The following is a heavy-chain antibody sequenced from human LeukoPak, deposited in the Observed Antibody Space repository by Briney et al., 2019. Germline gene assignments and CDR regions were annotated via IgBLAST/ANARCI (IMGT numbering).Heavy chain of an antibody. CDR1: GYTFTSYY. Sequence: ASVKVSCKASGYTFTSYYMHWVRQAPGQGLEWMGIINPSGGSTSYAQKFQGRVTMTRDTSTSTVYMELSSLRSEDTAVYYCARDWNYEYYYESSGYYSDYWGQGTLVTVSS. CDR2: INPSGGST. J-gene: IGHJ4*02. V-gene: IGHV1-46*01. D-gene: IGHD3-22*01. CDR3: ARDWNYEYYYESSGYYSDY.